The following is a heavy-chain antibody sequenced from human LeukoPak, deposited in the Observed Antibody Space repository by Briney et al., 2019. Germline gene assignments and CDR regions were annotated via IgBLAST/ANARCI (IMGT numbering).Heavy chain of an antibody. V-gene: IGHV4-39*01. Sequence: SETLSLTCTVSGGSISSSSYYWGWIRQPPGKGLEWIGSIYYSGSSYYNPSLKSRVTISVDTSKNQFSLKLSSVTAADTAVYYCVAMVRGVIIRGWFDPWGQGTLVTVSS. CDR2: IYYSGSS. D-gene: IGHD3-10*01. J-gene: IGHJ5*02. CDR1: GGSISSSSYY. CDR3: VAMVRGVIIRGWFDP.